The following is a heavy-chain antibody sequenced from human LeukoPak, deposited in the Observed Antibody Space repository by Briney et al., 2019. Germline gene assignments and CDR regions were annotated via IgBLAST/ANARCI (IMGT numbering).Heavy chain of an antibody. CDR1: GGSFSGYY. J-gene: IGHJ6*03. V-gene: IGHV4-34*01. CDR3: ARDQQLVRDYYYYYMDV. D-gene: IGHD6-13*01. Sequence: SETLSLTCAVYGGSFSGYYWSWIRQPPGKGLEWIGEINHSGSTNYNPSLKSRVTISVDTSKNQFSLKLSSVTAADTAVYYCARDQQLVRDYYYYYMDVWGKGTTVTVSS. CDR2: INHSGST.